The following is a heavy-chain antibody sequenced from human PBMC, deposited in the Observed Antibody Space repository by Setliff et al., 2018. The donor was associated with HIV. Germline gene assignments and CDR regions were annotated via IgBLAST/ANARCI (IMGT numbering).Heavy chain of an antibody. CDR1: GGSISRTSFY. CDR3: ASGAYGDYARFDY. CDR2: IYNSGST. J-gene: IGHJ4*02. V-gene: IGHV4-39*07. D-gene: IGHD4-17*01. Sequence: PSETLSLTCTVSGGSISRTSFYWGWIRQPPGKGLEWIGSIYNSGSTYYNPSLKSRVTISVDTSKNQFSLKLSSVTAADTAVYYCASGAYGDYARFDYWGQGTLVTVSS.